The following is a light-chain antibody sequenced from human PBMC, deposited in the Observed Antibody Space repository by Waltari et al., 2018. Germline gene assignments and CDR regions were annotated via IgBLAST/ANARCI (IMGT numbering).Light chain of an antibody. CDR1: TWAVIINYY. Sequence: TVVTQEPSLTVSPGGTVTLTCTPTTWAVIINYYPNWFHQKPGKAPTSLIYDTNKRHCWTPARFSGSLLGGKAALTLSRALPEDEADYYCALYYGNARWVFGGGTKLTVL. CDR2: DTN. CDR3: ALYYGNARWV. J-gene: IGLJ3*02. V-gene: IGLV7-43*01.